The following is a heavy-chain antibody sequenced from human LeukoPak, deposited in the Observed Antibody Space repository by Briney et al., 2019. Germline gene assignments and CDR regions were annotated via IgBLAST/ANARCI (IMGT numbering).Heavy chain of an antibody. CDR1: GGSVSSYY. V-gene: IGHV4-4*07. J-gene: IGHJ5*02. CDR2: IYTSGST. Sequence: PSETLSLTCTVSGGSVSSYYWSWIRQPAGKGLEWIGRIYTSGSTTYNPSLNSRVTMSVDTSKNQFSLKLTSVTAADTAMYYCAGDKGGSSRYFNWFDPWGQGTLVTVSS. D-gene: IGHD6-13*01. CDR3: AGDKGGSSRYFNWFDP.